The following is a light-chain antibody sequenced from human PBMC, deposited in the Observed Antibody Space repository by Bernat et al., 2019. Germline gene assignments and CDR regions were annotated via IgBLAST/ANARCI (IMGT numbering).Light chain of an antibody. V-gene: IGKV3-15*01. CDR2: GAS. Sequence: EIVMTQSPATLSVSPGERATLSCRASQSVSSNLAWYQQKPGQAPTLLIHGASTTSTGTPARFIGSVSGTGFTLTISSLQSEDFAVYYCQPYNSLPPYTLGQGTKREI. CDR3: QPYNSLPPYT. J-gene: IGKJ2*01. CDR1: QSVSSN.